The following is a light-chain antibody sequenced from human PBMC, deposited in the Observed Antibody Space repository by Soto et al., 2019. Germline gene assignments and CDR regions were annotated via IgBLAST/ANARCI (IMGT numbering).Light chain of an antibody. CDR2: RNH. V-gene: IGLV1-44*01. CDR3: AAWDDSLRAVV. Sequence: QLVLTQSPSESATPGQRVTISCSGSGSNIGTHAVNWYQQVPGTASTLLIFRNHQRPSGVPDRFSGSKSGTSASLAISGPQSEDEADYYCAAWDDSLRAVVFGGGTKLTVL. CDR1: GSNIGTHA. J-gene: IGLJ2*01.